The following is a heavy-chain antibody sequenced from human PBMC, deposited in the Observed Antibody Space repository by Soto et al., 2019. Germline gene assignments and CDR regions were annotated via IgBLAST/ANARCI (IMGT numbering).Heavy chain of an antibody. Sequence: SETLSLTCAVSGYSISSGYYWGWIRQPPGKGLEWIGSIYHSGSTYYNPSLKSRVTISVDTSKNQFSLQLSSVTAADTAVYYCARVAGRIGSATYNWFDPWGQGTLVTVSS. D-gene: IGHD3-10*01. CDR2: IYHSGST. CDR1: GYSISSGYY. J-gene: IGHJ5*02. V-gene: IGHV4-38-2*01. CDR3: ARVAGRIGSATYNWFDP.